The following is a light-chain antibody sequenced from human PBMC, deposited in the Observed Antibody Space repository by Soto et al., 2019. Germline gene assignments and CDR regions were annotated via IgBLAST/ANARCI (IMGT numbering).Light chain of an antibody. CDR1: QSVSSSY. CDR2: GAS. V-gene: IGKV3-20*01. CDR3: LQHNNYPWT. Sequence: EIVLTQSPGTLSLSPGERATLSCRASQSVSSSYLAWYQQKPGQAPRLLIYGASSRATGIPDRFSGSGSGTDFTLTISRLEPEDFAVYYCLQHNNYPWTFGQGTKVEIK. J-gene: IGKJ1*01.